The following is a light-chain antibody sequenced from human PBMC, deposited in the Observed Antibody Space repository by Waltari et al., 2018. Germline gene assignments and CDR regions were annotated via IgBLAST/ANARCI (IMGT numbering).Light chain of an antibody. J-gene: IGLJ3*02. CDR2: RND. CDR1: ASNIGGNV. V-gene: IGLV1-44*01. Sequence: QSVLTQPPSASGTPGQRVSISCSGRASNIGGNVFNWDQPFPGKAPKLVIYRNDQRPSGVPDRFSGSKSGTSASLAISGLQSEDEADYYCAAWDDSPNGHWVFGGGTKVTV. CDR3: AAWDDSPNGHWV.